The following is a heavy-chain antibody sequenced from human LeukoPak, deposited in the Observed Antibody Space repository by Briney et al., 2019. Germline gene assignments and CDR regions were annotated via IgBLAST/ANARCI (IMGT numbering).Heavy chain of an antibody. J-gene: IGHJ4*02. D-gene: IGHD3-22*01. CDR3: ARDYYDNSGYLLIS. Sequence: SETLSLTCTVSGGSISSYYWSWIRQPAGKGLEWIGRIYTSGSTNYNPSLKSRVTMSVDTSKNQFSLKLSSVTAADTAVYYCARDYYDNSGYLLISWGQGTLVTVSS. CDR1: GGSISSYY. V-gene: IGHV4-4*07. CDR2: IYTSGST.